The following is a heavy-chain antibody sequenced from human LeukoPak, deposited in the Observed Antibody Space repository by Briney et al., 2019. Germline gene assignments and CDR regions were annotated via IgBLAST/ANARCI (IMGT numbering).Heavy chain of an antibody. J-gene: IGHJ5*02. CDR3: ARVIVVVPAGVWFDP. Sequence: PSETLSLTCAVSGGSISSGGYSWSWIRQPPGKGLEWIGYIYHSGSTYYNPSLKSRVTISVDRSKNQFSLKLSSVTAADTAVYYCARVIVVVPAGVWFDPWGQGTLVTVSS. D-gene: IGHD2-2*01. CDR1: GGSISSGGYS. V-gene: IGHV4-30-2*01. CDR2: IYHSGST.